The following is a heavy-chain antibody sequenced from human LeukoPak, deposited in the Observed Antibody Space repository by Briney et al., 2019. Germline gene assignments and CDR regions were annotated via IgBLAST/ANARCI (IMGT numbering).Heavy chain of an antibody. CDR2: ISWSSGSI. Sequence: GGSLRLSCAASGFTFDDYAMSWVRQAPGKGLEWVSGISWSSGSIGYADSVKGRFTISRDNAKNSLYLQMNSLRAEDMALYYCAKGRYCSNTSCHWDHWGQGTLVTVSS. V-gene: IGHV3-9*03. CDR3: AKGRYCSNTSCHWDH. J-gene: IGHJ4*02. D-gene: IGHD2-2*01. CDR1: GFTFDDYA.